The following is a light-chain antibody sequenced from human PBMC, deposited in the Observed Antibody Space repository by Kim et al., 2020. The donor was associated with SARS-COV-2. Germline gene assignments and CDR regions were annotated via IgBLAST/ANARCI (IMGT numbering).Light chain of an antibody. V-gene: IGKV1-5*03. CDR1: QSISNW. CDR3: EQYNSYPVT. Sequence: DIQMTQSPSTLSASLGDRVTISCRASQSISNWLVWYQQKPGKAPKILIYKASSLESGVPLRFSGRGSGTEFTRTINSLQPDDFATYYCEQYNSYPVTFGGGTKVDIK. J-gene: IGKJ4*01. CDR2: KAS.